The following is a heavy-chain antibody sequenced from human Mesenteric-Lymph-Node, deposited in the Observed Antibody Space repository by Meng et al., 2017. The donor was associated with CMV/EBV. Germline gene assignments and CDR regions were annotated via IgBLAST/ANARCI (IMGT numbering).Heavy chain of an antibody. D-gene: IGHD3-16*01. Sequence: SVKVSCKASGYTFTDYYMHWVRQAPGQGLEWMGWINPILGIANYAQKFQGRVTITADKSTSTAYMELSSLRSEDTAVYYCALAEVGGIDYWGQGTLVTVSS. CDR1: GYTFTDYY. V-gene: IGHV1-69*10. J-gene: IGHJ4*02. CDR2: INPILGIA. CDR3: ALAEVGGIDY.